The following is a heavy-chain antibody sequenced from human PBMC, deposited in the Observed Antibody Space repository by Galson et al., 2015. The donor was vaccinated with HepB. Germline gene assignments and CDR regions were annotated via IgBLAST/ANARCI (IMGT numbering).Heavy chain of an antibody. CDR2: ISYDGVTT. CDR3: TRFSKKVPPWLDS. D-gene: IGHD5-12*01. V-gene: IGHV3-30*03. J-gene: IGHJ4*02. CDR1: GFSFRGFA. Sequence: SLRLSCAASGFSFRGFAMHWVRQAPGKGLEEVALISYDGVTTYYVDSVMGRFTISRDNSKKTVYLQMNSLRAEDTAVYYCTRFSKKVPPWLDSWGQGSLVTVSS.